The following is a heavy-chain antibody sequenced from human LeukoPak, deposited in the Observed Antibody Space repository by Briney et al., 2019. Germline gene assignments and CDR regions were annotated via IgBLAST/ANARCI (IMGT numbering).Heavy chain of an antibody. CDR1: GFTFSSYG. CDR2: IRYDGSNK. CDR3: ARLIMTPDAFDI. J-gene: IGHJ3*02. V-gene: IGHV3-30*02. D-gene: IGHD3-16*01. Sequence: SGGSLRLSCAASGFTFSSYGMHWVRQAPGKGLEWVAFIRYDGSNKYYADSVKGRFTISRDNSKNTLYLQMNSLRAEGTAVYYCARLIMTPDAFDIWGQGTMVTVSS.